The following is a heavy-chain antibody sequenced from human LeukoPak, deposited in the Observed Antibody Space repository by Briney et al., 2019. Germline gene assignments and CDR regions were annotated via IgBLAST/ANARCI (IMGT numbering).Heavy chain of an antibody. J-gene: IGHJ4*02. CDR3: AKDHGGYGSFDY. D-gene: IGHD3-10*01. V-gene: IGHV3-23*01. CDR2: ITATSSST. CDR1: GFTFSSYG. Sequence: GGSLRLSCAASGFTFSSYGMSWVRQAPGKGLEWVSAITATSSSTHDADSVQGRFTISRDNSKNTLYLQMNSLRPEDTAIYYCAKDHGGYGSFDYWGQGTLVTVSS.